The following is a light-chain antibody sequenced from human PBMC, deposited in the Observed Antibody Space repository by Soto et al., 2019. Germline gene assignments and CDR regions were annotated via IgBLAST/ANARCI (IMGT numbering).Light chain of an antibody. V-gene: IGKV3-20*01. CDR2: GAS. CDR1: QTVSSSY. CDR3: QEYGTSRT. J-gene: IGKJ1*01. Sequence: EIVLTQSPGTLSLSPGERATLSCRASQTVSSSYLAWYQQKPGQAPRLLIYGASSRATGIPERFSGSGSGTDFRLTISRLEPEDFAVYYCQEYGTSRTFGQGTKVEIK.